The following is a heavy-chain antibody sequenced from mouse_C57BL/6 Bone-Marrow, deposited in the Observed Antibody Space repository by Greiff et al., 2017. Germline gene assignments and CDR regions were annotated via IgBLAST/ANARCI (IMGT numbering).Heavy chain of an antibody. J-gene: IGHJ3*01. CDR3: ARDDDYVWFAY. V-gene: IGHV1-69*01. CDR1: GYTFTSYW. CDR2: IDPSDSYT. D-gene: IGHD2-13*01. Sequence: QVQLQQPGAELVMPGASVKLSCKASGYTFTSYWMHWVKQRPGQGLEWIGEIDPSDSYTNYNQKFKGKSTLTVDKSSSTAYMQLSSLTSEDSAVYYCARDDDYVWFAYWGRGNLVTVSA.